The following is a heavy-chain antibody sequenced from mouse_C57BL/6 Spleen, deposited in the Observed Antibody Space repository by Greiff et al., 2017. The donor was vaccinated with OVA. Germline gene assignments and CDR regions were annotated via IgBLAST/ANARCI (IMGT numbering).Heavy chain of an antibody. J-gene: IGHJ4*01. CDR2: FYPGSGSI. V-gene: IGHV1-62-2*01. Sequence: QVQLKESGAELVKPGASVKLSCKASGYTFTEYTIPWVKQRSGQGLEWIGWFYPGSGSIKYNEKFKDKATLTADKSSSTVYMELSRLTSEDSAVYVCARHEQRYYDMDYWGKGTSVTVSS. CDR1: GYTFTEYT. CDR3: ARHEQRYYDMDY.